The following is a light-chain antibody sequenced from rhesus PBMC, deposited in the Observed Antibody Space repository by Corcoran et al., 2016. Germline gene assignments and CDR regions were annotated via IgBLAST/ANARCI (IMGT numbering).Light chain of an antibody. V-gene: IGKV3S9*01. CDR2: GAS. J-gene: IGKJ4*01. CDR3: QQYSNWPLT. Sequence: EIVMTQSPATLSLSPGERATLSCRASQSVSSYVAWYQQKPEQAPRLLIYGASSRAIGIPDRFSGSGAGTDFTLTIISLEPEDFAVYYCQQYSNWPLTFGGGTKVEIK. CDR1: QSVSSY.